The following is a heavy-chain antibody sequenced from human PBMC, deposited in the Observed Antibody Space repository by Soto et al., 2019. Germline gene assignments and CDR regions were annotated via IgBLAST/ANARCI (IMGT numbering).Heavy chain of an antibody. J-gene: IGHJ4*02. CDR3: ARDYGSGSYPPFFDY. V-gene: IGHV1-69*01. Sequence: QVQLVQSGAEVKKPGSSVKVSCKASGGTFSSYAISWVRQAPGQGLEWMGGIIPIFGTANYAQKLQGRVTITADESTSTDDMELSSLRSEDTAVYYCARDYGSGSYPPFFDYWAREPWSPSP. D-gene: IGHD3-10*01. CDR2: IIPIFGTA. CDR1: GGTFSSYA.